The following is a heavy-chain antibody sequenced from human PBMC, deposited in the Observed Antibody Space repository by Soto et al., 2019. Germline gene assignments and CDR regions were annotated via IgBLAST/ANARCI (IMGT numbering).Heavy chain of an antibody. V-gene: IGHV4-59*01. CDR1: GGSISRYY. D-gene: IGHD5-12*01. Sequence: QVQLQESGPGLVKPSETLSLTCTVSGGSISRYYWSWIRQPPGKGLEWMGYIYYSGSTNYNPSLKSRVTISVDTSKNQFSLELSSVTAADTAVYYCARESVATIKNGIFDYWGQGTLVTVSS. CDR2: IYYSGST. CDR3: ARESVATIKNGIFDY. J-gene: IGHJ4*02.